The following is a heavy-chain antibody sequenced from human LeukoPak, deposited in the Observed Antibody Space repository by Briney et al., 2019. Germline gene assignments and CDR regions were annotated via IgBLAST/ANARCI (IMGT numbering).Heavy chain of an antibody. Sequence: GGSLRLSCAAPGFSFRNYWMGWVRQAPGKGLEWVANTKPDGSAEYYADSVRGRFTASRDNANNLLYLQMNRLRAEDTAVYYCARDGGLHTNFDYWGQGTLLTVSS. CDR2: TKPDGSAE. CDR1: GFSFRNYW. D-gene: IGHD2-15*01. V-gene: IGHV3-7*01. J-gene: IGHJ4*02. CDR3: ARDGGLHTNFDY.